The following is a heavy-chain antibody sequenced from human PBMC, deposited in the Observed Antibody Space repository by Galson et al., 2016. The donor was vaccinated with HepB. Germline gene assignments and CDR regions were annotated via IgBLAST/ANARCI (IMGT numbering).Heavy chain of an antibody. D-gene: IGHD2/OR15-2a*01. V-gene: IGHV3-30*18. CDR2: DSMDGRRK. CDR3: AKRHEYCPPVGCSVDY. CDR1: GFTFSGYG. Sequence: SLRLSCAPSGFTFSGYGMHWVRQAPGKGLEWVAADSMDGRRKWYADAVKGRFTISRDNSNSMLFLQMSSLRADDTAVYYCAKRHEYCPPVGCSVDYWGQGTLVSVSS. J-gene: IGHJ4*02.